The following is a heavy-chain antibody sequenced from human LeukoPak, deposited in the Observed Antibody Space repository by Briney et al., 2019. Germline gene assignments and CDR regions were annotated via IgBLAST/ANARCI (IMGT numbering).Heavy chain of an antibody. D-gene: IGHD2-8*01. J-gene: IGHJ4*02. CDR1: GFTFSSSA. CDR2: ISGSGETI. V-gene: IGHV3-23*01. Sequence: GGSLRLSCAASGFTFSSSAMAWVRLAPGKGLEWVSSISGSGETIHYADSVKGRFPISRDNSKSTLSLQMNSLRAEDTAIYYCAKVVVSGNGDSFDFWGQGTLVTVAS. CDR3: AKVVVSGNGDSFDF.